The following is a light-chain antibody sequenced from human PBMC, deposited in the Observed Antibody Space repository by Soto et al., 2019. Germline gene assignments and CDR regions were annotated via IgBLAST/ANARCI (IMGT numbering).Light chain of an antibody. CDR1: SSDIGKYDY. V-gene: IGLV2-14*01. Sequence: QSALTQPVSVSASPGQSITISCAGTSSDIGKYDYVSWYQHHPGNAPKLVISAVSRRSSGISDRFSGSKSGNTATLTISGLQAEDEADYYCASYTSSTTHVFGGGTKVTVL. J-gene: IGLJ3*02. CDR3: ASYTSSTTHV. CDR2: AVS.